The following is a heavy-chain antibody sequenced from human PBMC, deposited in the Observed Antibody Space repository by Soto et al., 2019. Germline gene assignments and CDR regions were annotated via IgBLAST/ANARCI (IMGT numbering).Heavy chain of an antibody. D-gene: IGHD5-18*01. CDR3: AKDDVDTAMVTSRPATYYYYYYGMDV. Sequence: GGSLRLSCAASGFTFSSYAMSWVRQAPGKGLEWVSAISGSGGSTYYADSVKGRFTISRDNSKNTLYLQMNSLRAEDTAVYYCAKDDVDTAMVTSRPATYYYYYYGMDVWGQGTTVTVSS. J-gene: IGHJ6*02. CDR2: ISGSGGST. CDR1: GFTFSSYA. V-gene: IGHV3-23*01.